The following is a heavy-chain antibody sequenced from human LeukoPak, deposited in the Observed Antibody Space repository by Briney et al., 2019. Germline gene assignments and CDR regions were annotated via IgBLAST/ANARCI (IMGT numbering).Heavy chain of an antibody. CDR1: GFTLSSYW. CDR2: IYTGGGSP. J-gene: IGHJ4*02. Sequence: GGSLRLSCAVSGFTLSSYWMHWVRQAPGKGLEWVSRIYTGGGSPTYAESLKGRVTISRDNAKNTLYLQVNSLRAEDTAVYYCVRGNSGYGNFDYWGQGTLVTVSS. V-gene: IGHV3-74*01. CDR3: VRGNSGYGNFDY. D-gene: IGHD5-12*01.